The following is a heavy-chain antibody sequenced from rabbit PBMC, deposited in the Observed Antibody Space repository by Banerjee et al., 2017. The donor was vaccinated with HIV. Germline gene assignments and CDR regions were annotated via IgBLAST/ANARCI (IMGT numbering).Heavy chain of an antibody. J-gene: IGHJ4*01. CDR1: GFSFSSSLP. D-gene: IGHD4-1*01. CDR2: VDTRDGTT. CDR3: ARAYNSGWGGYFNL. Sequence: QSLEESGGDLDKPGASLTLTCRASGFSFSSSLPMCWVLQAPGKGLEWSASVDTRDGTTYYASWVNGRFTVSLDNAQNTVFLQMTSLTPADTATYFCARAYNSGWGGYFNLWGQGTLVTVS. V-gene: IGHV1S40*01.